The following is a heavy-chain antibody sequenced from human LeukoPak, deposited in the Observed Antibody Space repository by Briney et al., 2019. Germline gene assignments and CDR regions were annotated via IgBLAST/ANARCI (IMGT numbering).Heavy chain of an antibody. CDR1: GFTFSDYY. CDR3: ARDQIQQWLVRGSFDY. Sequence: PGGSLRLSCAASGFTFSDYYMSWIRQAPGKGLEGVSYISSSGSTIYYADSVKGRFTISRDNAKNSLYLQMNSLRAEDTAVYYCARDQIQQWLVRGSFDYWGQGTLVTVSS. CDR2: ISSSGSTI. J-gene: IGHJ4*02. V-gene: IGHV3-11*01. D-gene: IGHD6-19*01.